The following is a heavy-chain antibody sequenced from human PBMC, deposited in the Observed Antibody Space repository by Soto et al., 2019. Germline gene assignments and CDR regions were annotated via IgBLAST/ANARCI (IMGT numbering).Heavy chain of an antibody. J-gene: IGHJ4*02. CDR3: ARERRDGYDN. V-gene: IGHV1-8*01. Sequence: QVQLVQSGAEVKKPGASVKVSCKASGYTFTSYDINWVRQATGQGREWMGWMKPNSGNTAYAQKFPVRVTMTSNTPISKAYMELSSQRSEDTSVYYCARERRDGYDNWVQGTLVTVSS. CDR2: MKPNSGNT. CDR1: GYTFTSYD. D-gene: IGHD5-12*01.